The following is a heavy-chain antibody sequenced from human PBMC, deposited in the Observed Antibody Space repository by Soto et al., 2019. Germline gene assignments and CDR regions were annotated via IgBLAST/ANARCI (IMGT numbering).Heavy chain of an antibody. D-gene: IGHD1-1*01. V-gene: IGHV4-34*01. CDR1: GGSFSGYY. CDR3: ARSRGGNDTFTRLGYYFDY. J-gene: IGHJ4*02. Sequence: PSETLSLTCAVYGGSFSGYYWSWIRQPPGKGLEWIGEINHSGSTNYNPSLKSRVTISVDSSKSQFSLKLSSVTAADAAVYYCARSRGGNDTFTRLGYYFDYWGQGTLVTVSS. CDR2: INHSGST.